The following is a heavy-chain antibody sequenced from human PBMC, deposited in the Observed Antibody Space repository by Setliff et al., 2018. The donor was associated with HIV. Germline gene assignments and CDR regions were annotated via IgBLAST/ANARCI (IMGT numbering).Heavy chain of an antibody. V-gene: IGHV3-23*01. Sequence: GGSLRLSCAVSGFTLSNFAMSWVRQAPGKGLEWVSAISDSGGATYYADSVKGRFTIFRDTSKNTLFLQMNSLRSEDTAVYYCTRDGGEYWGEGTLVTVS. CDR3: TRDGGEY. CDR1: GFTLSNFA. J-gene: IGHJ4*02. D-gene: IGHD3-16*01. CDR2: ISDSGGAT.